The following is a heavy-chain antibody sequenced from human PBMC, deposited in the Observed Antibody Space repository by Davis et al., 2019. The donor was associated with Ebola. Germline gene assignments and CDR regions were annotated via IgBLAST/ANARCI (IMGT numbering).Heavy chain of an antibody. J-gene: IGHJ6*02. V-gene: IGHV5-51*01. CDR3: ARHWGPTGYYYYYGMDV. Sequence: GESLKISCKGSGYSFTSYWIGWVRQMPGKGLEWMGIIYPGDSDARYSPSFQGQVTISADKSISTAYLQWSSLKASDTTMYYCARHWGPTGYYYYYGMDVWGQGTTVTVSS. D-gene: IGHD3-16*01. CDR2: IYPGDSDA. CDR1: GYSFTSYW.